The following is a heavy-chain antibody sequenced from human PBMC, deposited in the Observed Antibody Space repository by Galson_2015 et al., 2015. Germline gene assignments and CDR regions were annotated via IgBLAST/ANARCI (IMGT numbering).Heavy chain of an antibody. CDR1: GYSITSGYY. CDR3: ARGPTISVGGTYFDY. Sequence: SEPLSLTCAVSGYSITSGYYWARIRQPPGKGLEWIGTISHRGSTYYNPSLKSRVTISVDTSKNQFSLRLTSVTAADTAVYYCARGPTISVGGTYFDYWGQGTLVSVSS. D-gene: IGHD6-19*01. J-gene: IGHJ4*02. CDR2: ISHRGST. V-gene: IGHV4-38-2*01.